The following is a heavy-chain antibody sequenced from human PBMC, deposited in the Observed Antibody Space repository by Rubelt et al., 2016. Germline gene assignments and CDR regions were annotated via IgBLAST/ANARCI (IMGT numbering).Heavy chain of an antibody. CDR1: GGSISSYY. D-gene: IGHD6-6*01. CDR2: IYYSGST. CDR3: ARRGAARLGAFDI. V-gene: IGHV4-59*01. Sequence: QVQLQESGPGLVKPSETLSLTCTVSGGSISSYYWSWIRQPPGKGLEWIGYIYYSGSTNYNPPYRSRVTYQLDTSKNQFALTLSSVTAADTAVYYCARRGAARLGAFDIWGQGTMVTVSS. J-gene: IGHJ3*02.